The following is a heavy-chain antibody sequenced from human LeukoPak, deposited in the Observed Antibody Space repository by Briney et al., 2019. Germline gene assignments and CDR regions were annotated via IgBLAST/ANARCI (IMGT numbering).Heavy chain of an antibody. CDR1: GGSISSYY. CDR2: IYYSGST. J-gene: IGHJ4*02. CDR3: AGEGIQLWRTDY. D-gene: IGHD5-18*01. Sequence: PSETLTLTCTVSGGSISSYYWSWIRQPPGKGLEWIGYIYYSGSTNYNPSLKSRVTISVDTSKNQFSLKLSSVTAADTAVYYCAGEGIQLWRTDYWGQGTLVTVSS. V-gene: IGHV4-59*08.